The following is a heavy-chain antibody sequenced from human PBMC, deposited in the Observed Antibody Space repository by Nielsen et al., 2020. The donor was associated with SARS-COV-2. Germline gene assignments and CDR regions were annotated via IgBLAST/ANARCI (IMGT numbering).Heavy chain of an antibody. D-gene: IGHD1-26*01. CDR3: AKDLTSGSYYDWFDP. Sequence: GESLKISCAASGFSISDSGMHWVRQASGRGLEWLGRIRSKSHSYETVYAVSVRDRFTISRDDSKNTLYLQMNSLRAEDTAVYYCAKDLTSGSYYDWFDPWGQGTLVTVSS. CDR2: IRSKSHSYET. CDR1: GFSISDSG. J-gene: IGHJ5*02. V-gene: IGHV3-73*01.